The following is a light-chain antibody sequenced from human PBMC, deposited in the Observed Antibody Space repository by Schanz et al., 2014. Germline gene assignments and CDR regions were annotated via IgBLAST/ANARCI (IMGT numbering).Light chain of an antibody. CDR1: SSDVGGYNY. CDR2: DVS. Sequence: QSALTQPRSVSGSPGQSVTISCTGTSSDVGGYNYVSWYQQHPGKAPKLMIYDVSKRPSGVPDRFSGSKSGNTASLTISGLQAEDEADYYCSSYTSSSTPSFGGGTKLTVL. V-gene: IGLV2-11*01. J-gene: IGLJ2*01. CDR3: SSYTSSSTPS.